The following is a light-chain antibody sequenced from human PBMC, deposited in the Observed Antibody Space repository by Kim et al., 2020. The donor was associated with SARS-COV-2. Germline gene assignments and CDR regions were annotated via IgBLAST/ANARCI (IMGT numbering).Light chain of an antibody. CDR2: EEN. V-gene: IGLV6-57*01. CDR3: QSYDNNNVI. Sequence: GKTVTISCTRSSGSIASNYVQWYQQRPGSSPTTVILEENQRPSGVPDRFSGSIDSSSNSASLTISGLKTEDEADYYCQSYDNNNVIFGGGTKLTVL. J-gene: IGLJ2*01. CDR1: SGSIASNY.